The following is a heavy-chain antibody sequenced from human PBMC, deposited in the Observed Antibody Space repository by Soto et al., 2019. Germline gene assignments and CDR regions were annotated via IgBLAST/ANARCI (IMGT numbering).Heavy chain of an antibody. J-gene: IGHJ5*02. CDR1: GFTFSNYG. CDR3: GRDWVWFGAHPIDT. V-gene: IGHV3-30*03. CDR2: ISYDGSIE. D-gene: IGHD3-10*01. Sequence: QVQLVESGGGVVQPGRSLRLSCAASGFTFSNYGMHWVRQAPGKGLDWVAVISYDGSIEYYSESVKGRFTMSRDNSENTVYLQMNRLRTEDTDVYFCGRDWVWFGAHPIDTWGQGTLVTVSS.